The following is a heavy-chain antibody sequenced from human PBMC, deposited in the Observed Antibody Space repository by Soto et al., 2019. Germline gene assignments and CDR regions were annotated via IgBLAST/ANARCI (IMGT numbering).Heavy chain of an antibody. CDR1: GFTFSGYT. J-gene: IGHJ4*02. D-gene: IGHD3-10*01. CDR2: ISGSSGFI. CDR3: ARHGKPGVGEWYLDF. Sequence: ESGGGLVKPAGSLRLSCAASGFTFSGYTMNWVRQAPGKGLEWVSSISGSSGFIYYTDSVKGRFTISRDNARNALYLQMNSLRAEDTAVYYCARHGKPGVGEWYLDFLGQGALVTVSS. V-gene: IGHV3-21*01.